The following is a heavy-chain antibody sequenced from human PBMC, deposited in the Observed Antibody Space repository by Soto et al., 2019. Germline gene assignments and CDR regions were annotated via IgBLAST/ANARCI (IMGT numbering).Heavy chain of an antibody. CDR2: ISYDGSNK. CDR3: AKDSDDYGDYRVYYYGMDV. CDR1: GFTYSSYG. D-gene: IGHD4-17*01. V-gene: IGHV3-30*18. Sequence: QVQLVESGGGVVQPGRSLRLSCAASGFTYSSYGMHWVRQAPGKGLEWVAVISYDGSNKYYADSVKGRFTISRDNSKNTLYLQMNSLRAEDTAVYYCAKDSDDYGDYRVYYYGMDVWGQGTTVTVSS. J-gene: IGHJ6*02.